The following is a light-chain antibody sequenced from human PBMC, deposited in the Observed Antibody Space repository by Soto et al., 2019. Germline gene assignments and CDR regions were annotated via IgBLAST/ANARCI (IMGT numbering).Light chain of an antibody. CDR2: DNT. Sequence: QSVLTQPPSVSGAPGQRVTISCTGSSSNIGAGFDVHWYQHLPGTAPKPPIYDNTNRPSGVPDRFSGSKSGTSASLAITGLQAEDEADYYCQSYDSSLSGWLFGGGTKVTVL. V-gene: IGLV1-40*01. CDR1: SSNIGAGFD. CDR3: QSYDSSLSGWL. J-gene: IGLJ2*01.